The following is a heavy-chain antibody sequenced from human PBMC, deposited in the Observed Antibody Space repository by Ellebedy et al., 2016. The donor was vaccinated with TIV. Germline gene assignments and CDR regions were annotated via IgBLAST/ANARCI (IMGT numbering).Heavy chain of an antibody. D-gene: IGHD1-7*01. CDR2: IIPIFGTA. Sequence: SVKVSXXASGGTFSSYAISWVRQAPGQGLEWMGGIIPIFGTANYAQKLQGRVTMTTDTSTSTAYMELSSLRSEDTAVYYCARDRGGGFRYNWNYALGYWGQGTLVTVSS. CDR3: ARDRGGGFRYNWNYALGY. J-gene: IGHJ4*02. V-gene: IGHV1-69*05. CDR1: GGTFSSYA.